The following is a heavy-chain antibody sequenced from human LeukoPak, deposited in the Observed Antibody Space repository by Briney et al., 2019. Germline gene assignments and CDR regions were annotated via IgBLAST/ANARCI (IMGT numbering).Heavy chain of an antibody. Sequence: PSETLSLTCAVYGGSFSGYYWSWIRQPPGKGLEWIGEINHSGSTNYNPSLKSRVTISVDTSKNQFSLKLSSVTAADTAVYYCARGRNSQPHYYYYMDVWGKGTTVTVSS. CDR3: ARGRNSQPHYYYYMDV. CDR2: INHSGST. V-gene: IGHV4-34*01. J-gene: IGHJ6*03. D-gene: IGHD1-14*01. CDR1: GGSFSGYY.